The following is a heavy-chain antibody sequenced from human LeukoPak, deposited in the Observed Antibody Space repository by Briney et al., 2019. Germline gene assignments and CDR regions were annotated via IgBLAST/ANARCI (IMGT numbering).Heavy chain of an antibody. CDR1: GFTFDDYA. Sequence: SGGSLRLSCAASGFTFDDYAMHWVRQAPGKGLEWVSYISSSGSTIYYADSVKGRFTISRDNAKNSLYLQMNSLRAEDTAVYYCARVQGSGWYKYFDYWGQGTLVTVSS. CDR2: ISSSGSTI. D-gene: IGHD6-19*01. V-gene: IGHV3-48*03. J-gene: IGHJ4*02. CDR3: ARVQGSGWYKYFDY.